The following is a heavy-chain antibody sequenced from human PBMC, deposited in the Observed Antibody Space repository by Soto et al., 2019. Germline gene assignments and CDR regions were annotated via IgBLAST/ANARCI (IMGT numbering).Heavy chain of an antibody. Sequence: QVQLQESGPGLVKPSETLSLTCTVSGDSVSSGNYYWSWIRQPPGKGLEWIGYIYYRGSTSYNPSLKSRVTMSVDTSNNQFSLKLSAVTAADTAVYYCARGYPVPAAPYSWFDPWGQGTLVTVSS. CDR1: GDSVSSGNYY. CDR3: ARGYPVPAAPYSWFDP. CDR2: IYYRGST. V-gene: IGHV4-61*01. D-gene: IGHD2-2*01. J-gene: IGHJ5*02.